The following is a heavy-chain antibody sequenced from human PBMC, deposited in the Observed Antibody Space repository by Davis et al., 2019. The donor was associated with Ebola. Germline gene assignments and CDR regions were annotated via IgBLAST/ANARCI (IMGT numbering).Heavy chain of an antibody. CDR3: ARYKYDGSGYYMDV. D-gene: IGHD3-22*01. V-gene: IGHV3-48*02. CDR2: ISDSGSTI. J-gene: IGHJ6*03. CDR1: GFTLSRYS. Sequence: GESLKISCAASGFTLSRYSMNWVRQAPGKGLEWVSYISDSGSTIYYADSVKGRFTISRDSARNSLYLQMNSLRDADTSAYFCARYKYDGSGYYMDVWGKGTTVTVS.